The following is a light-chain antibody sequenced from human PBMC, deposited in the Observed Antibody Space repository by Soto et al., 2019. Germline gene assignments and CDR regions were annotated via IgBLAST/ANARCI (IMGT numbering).Light chain of an antibody. CDR3: GTWDHRLNVGV. J-gene: IGLJ2*01. CDR1: GSNIGNNY. Sequence: QSVLTQPPSLSAAPGERVTISCSGSGSNIGNNYVFWYQQFPGSAPRLLIYDTKKRSSGIPDRFSASKSGTSATLDISGLQTEDEADYYCGTWDHRLNVGVFGGGTKLTVL. V-gene: IGLV1-51*01. CDR2: DTK.